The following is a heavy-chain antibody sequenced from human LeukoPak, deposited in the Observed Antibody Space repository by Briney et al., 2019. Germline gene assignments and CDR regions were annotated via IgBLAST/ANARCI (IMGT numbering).Heavy chain of an antibody. V-gene: IGHV3-7*01. CDR1: GFTFSSYW. D-gene: IGHD5-18*01. Sequence: GGSLRLSCAASGFTFSSYWMSWVRQAPGKGLEWVANIKQDGSEKYYVDSVKGRFTISRDNAKNSLYLQMNSLRAEDTAVYYCARDQTVDTAMAYFDYWGQGNLVTVSS. CDR2: IKQDGSEK. J-gene: IGHJ4*02. CDR3: ARDQTVDTAMAYFDY.